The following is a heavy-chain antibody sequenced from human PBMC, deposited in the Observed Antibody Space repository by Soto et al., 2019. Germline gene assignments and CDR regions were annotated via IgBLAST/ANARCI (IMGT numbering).Heavy chain of an antibody. Sequence: QVQLVQSGAEVKKPGASVRVSCKASGYTFTKFDINWVRQATGQGLEWMGWMNPNSGNTGYAQKFQGRVTMTRNTAITTAYMELSTLRSEDTAVYYCVRGDYGDYSHWSGPWGQGTLVTVSS. CDR2: MNPNSGNT. V-gene: IGHV1-8*01. J-gene: IGHJ5*02. D-gene: IGHD4-17*01. CDR1: GYTFTKFD. CDR3: VRGDYGDYSHWSGP.